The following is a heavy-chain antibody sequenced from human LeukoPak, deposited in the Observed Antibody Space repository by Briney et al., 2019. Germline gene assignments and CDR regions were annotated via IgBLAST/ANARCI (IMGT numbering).Heavy chain of an antibody. V-gene: IGHV4-59*01. CDR3: ARSTGSTMFIDY. D-gene: IGHD3-10*02. CDR1: GGSISPYY. CDR2: IYYSGNA. Sequence: SETLSLTXTVSGGSISPYYWSWIRQPPGKGLEWLGYIYYSGNADYNPSLKSRVAISVDTSKNQFSLKLSSVTAADTAVYYCARSTGSTMFIDYWGQGTLLTVSS. J-gene: IGHJ4*02.